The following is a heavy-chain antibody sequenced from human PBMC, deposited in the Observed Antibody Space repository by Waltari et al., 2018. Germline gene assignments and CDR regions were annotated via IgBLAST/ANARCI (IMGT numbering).Heavy chain of an antibody. J-gene: IGHJ5*01. CDR1: GGSISSGNYY. CDR3: ARAGYFYGTGSYSWFEP. V-gene: IGHV4-39*07. D-gene: IGHD3-10*01. Sequence: QLQLQESGPGLVKPSETLALTCSVSGGSISSGNYYWGWIRQPPGRGLEWIGSIYADGSTYYSPSLKSRVNILVDTSKNQFFLRLDSVTAADTAVYYCARAGYFYGTGSYSWFEPWGQGTLVTVSS. CDR2: IYADGST.